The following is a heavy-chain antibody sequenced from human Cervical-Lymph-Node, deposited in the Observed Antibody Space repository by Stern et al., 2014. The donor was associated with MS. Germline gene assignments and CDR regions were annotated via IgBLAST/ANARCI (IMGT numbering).Heavy chain of an antibody. V-gene: IGHV1-2*04. CDR2: INPTTGVT. Sequence: QVQLVQSGAEVKKPGASVKVSCTASGYTFTGFFLYWVRQAPGQGLEWVGWINPTTGVTKSAQKFQGWVTLTRDTSINTVYMELNRLKSDDTAVFYCARGYPFFDNWGQGTLVTVSS. D-gene: IGHD2-15*01. CDR1: GYTFTGFF. J-gene: IGHJ4*02. CDR3: ARGYPFFDN.